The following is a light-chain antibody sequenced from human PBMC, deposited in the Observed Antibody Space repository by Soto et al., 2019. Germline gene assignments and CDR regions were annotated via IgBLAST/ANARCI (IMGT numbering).Light chain of an antibody. Sequence: QSVLTQPPSASGTPGQRVTISCSGSSSNIGSKYVYWYQQLPGTAPKLLIYRNNQRPSGVPDRFSGSKSGTSASLAISGLRSEDEADYYCAAWDDRLSGRVFGGGTKLTVL. CDR3: AAWDDRLSGRV. V-gene: IGLV1-47*01. CDR1: SSNIGSKY. J-gene: IGLJ3*02. CDR2: RNN.